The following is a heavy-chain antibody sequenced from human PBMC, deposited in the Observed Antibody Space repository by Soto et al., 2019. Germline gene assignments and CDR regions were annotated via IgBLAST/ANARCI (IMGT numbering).Heavy chain of an antibody. Sequence: QITLKESGPPLVRPAQTLTLTCAFSGFSLTTTSMGVAWIRQPPGKALEWLALIYWDDDQRYSPSLKDRLTITKDTARSRVVLTISNMNPEDTGTYFCEHAGDYDLLSFDHWGPGTLFTVSS. CDR1: GFSLTTTSMG. CDR2: IYWDDDQ. J-gene: IGHJ4*02. D-gene: IGHD4-17*01. V-gene: IGHV2-5*02. CDR3: EHAGDYDLLSFDH.